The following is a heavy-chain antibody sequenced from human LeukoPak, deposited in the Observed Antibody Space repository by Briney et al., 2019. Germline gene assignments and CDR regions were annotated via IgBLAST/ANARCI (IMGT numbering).Heavy chain of an antibody. CDR2: IYYSGST. Sequence: SETLSLTCTVSGGSVSSGSYYWSWIRQPPGKGLEWIGYIYYSGSTNYNPSLKGRVTISVDTSKNQFSLKLSSVTAADTAVYYCARDGVYGYVWGSYRSQPDAFDIWGQGTMVTVSS. V-gene: IGHV4-61*01. CDR1: GGSVSSGSYY. CDR3: ARDGVYGYVWGSYRSQPDAFDI. J-gene: IGHJ3*02. D-gene: IGHD3-16*02.